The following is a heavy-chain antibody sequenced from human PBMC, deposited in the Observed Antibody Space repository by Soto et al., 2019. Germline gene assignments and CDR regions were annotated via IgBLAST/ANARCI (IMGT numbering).Heavy chain of an antibody. D-gene: IGHD6-19*01. CDR3: TKVSPQWLVHDY. J-gene: IGHJ4*02. Sequence: PGGSLRLSCAASGFTVSGDYVSWVRQAPGKGLECVSVIHFGGNTYYADSVKGRFTVSRGNSKNTLYLQMNSLRVEGTAIYFCTKVSPQWLVHDYWGQGTLVTVSS. CDR2: IHFGGNT. CDR1: GFTVSGDY. V-gene: IGHV3-53*01.